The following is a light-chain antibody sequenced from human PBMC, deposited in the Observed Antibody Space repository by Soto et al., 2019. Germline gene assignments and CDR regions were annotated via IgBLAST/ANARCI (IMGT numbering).Light chain of an antibody. J-gene: IGKJ1*01. CDR2: KTT. V-gene: IGKV3-11*01. Sequence: EIVLTQSPATLSLFPGERATLSCRASQSVTSTLTWYQQNPGQAPRVLIYKTTTRATCIPARFRRSGSGTDFTLTISSLAPADSSIYYCHHRGNWWTVRPVTKLGIK. CDR1: QSVTST. CDR3: HHRGNWWT.